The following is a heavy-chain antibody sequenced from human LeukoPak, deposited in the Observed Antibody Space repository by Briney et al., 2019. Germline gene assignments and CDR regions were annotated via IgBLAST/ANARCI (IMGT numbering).Heavy chain of an antibody. CDR1: GGSISSSSHY. Sequence: SETLSLTCTVSGGSISSSSHYWGWIRHPPGKGLEWIGSMYYRGSTYHNPSLKSRVTISVDTSKNQFSLKLSSVTAADTAVYYRAPRGSSSWFDPWGQGTLVTVSS. V-gene: IGHV4-39*07. J-gene: IGHJ5*02. CDR2: MYYRGST. CDR3: APRGSSSWFDP. D-gene: IGHD6-13*01.